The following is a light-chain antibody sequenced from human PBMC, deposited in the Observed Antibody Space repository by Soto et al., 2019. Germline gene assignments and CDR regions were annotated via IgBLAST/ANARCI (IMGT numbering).Light chain of an antibody. CDR3: QPYDTPPNT. J-gene: IGKJ2*01. Sequence: IVLTQSPATLSLSPGEGAALSCRASQSVHSGYVAWYQQKPGQAPRLVIYGASRRVTGMPDRFSGSGSGTDFTLTINTLEPEDFAVYYCQPYDTPPNTFXQGTKADIK. CDR2: GAS. CDR1: QSVHSGY. V-gene: IGKV3-20*01.